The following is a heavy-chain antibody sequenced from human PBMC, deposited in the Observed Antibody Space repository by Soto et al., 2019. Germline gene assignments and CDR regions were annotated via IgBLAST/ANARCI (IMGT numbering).Heavy chain of an antibody. Sequence: SEPLSLTCTVSGGPIGSYHWSWVRQPPGKGLEWIASVYYTGTTNYNPSLGSRVTISIDAPENQISLKLTSVTAADTAFYYCASDTVLTGTLDLWGQGTMLTVSS. V-gene: IGHV4-59*01. CDR2: VYYTGTT. J-gene: IGHJ4*02. CDR3: ASDTVLTGTLDL. CDR1: GGPIGSYH. D-gene: IGHD1-1*01.